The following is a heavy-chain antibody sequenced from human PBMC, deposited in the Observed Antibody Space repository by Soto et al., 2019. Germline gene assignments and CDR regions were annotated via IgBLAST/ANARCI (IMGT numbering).Heavy chain of an antibody. J-gene: IGHJ3*02. D-gene: IGHD1-1*01. CDR3: AKSTGTSPLGAFDI. V-gene: IGHV3-30*18. Sequence: QVQLVESGGGVVQPGRSLRLSCAASGFTFSSYGMHWVRQAPGKGQEWVAVISYDGSNKYYADYVKGRFTISRYNSKNTLYLQMNSLRAEDTAVYYCAKSTGTSPLGAFDIWGQGTMVTVSS. CDR1: GFTFSSYG. CDR2: ISYDGSNK.